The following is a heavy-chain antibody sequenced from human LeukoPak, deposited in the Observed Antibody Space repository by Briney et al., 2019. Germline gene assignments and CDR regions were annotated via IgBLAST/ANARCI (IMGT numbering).Heavy chain of an antibody. J-gene: IGHJ2*01. D-gene: IGHD1-20*01. CDR1: GFTFSSYS. Sequence: TGGSLRLSCAASGFTFSSYSMNWVRQAPGQGLERVSTITDNDGSTYHADSVRGRFTISRDNSKNTLDLQMNTVRAEDTAVYYCAKRLTGYFDLWGRGTPVTVSS. CDR2: ITDNDGST. V-gene: IGHV3-23*01. CDR3: AKRLTGYFDL.